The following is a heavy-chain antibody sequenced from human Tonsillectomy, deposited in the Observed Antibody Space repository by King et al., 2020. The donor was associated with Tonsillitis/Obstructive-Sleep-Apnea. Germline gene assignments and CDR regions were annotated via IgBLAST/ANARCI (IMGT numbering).Heavy chain of an antibody. Sequence: VQLVESGGGVVQPGRSLRLSCAASGFTFSSYGMHWVRQAPGKGLEWVAVIWYDGSNKYYADSVKGRFTISRDNSKNTLYLQMNSLRAEDTAVYYCARRRGTYYDFWSGYYTGDYYDSSGYPRDAFDIWGQGTMVTVSS. CDR3: ARRRGTYYDFWSGYYTGDYYDSSGYPRDAFDI. D-gene: IGHD3-3*01. CDR1: GFTFSSYG. CDR2: IWYDGSNK. J-gene: IGHJ3*02. V-gene: IGHV3-33*01.